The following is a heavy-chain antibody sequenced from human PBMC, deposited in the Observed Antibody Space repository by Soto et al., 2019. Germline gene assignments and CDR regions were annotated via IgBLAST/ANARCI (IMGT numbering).Heavy chain of an antibody. J-gene: IGHJ4*02. V-gene: IGHV1-58*01. CDR3: AADLLYYYDSSGYYGGFDY. D-gene: IGHD3-22*01. CDR1: GFTFTSSA. CDR2: IVVGSGNT. Sequence: SVKVSCKASGFTFTSSAVQWVRQARGQRLEWIGWIVVGSGNTNYAQKFQERVTITRDMSTSTAYMELSSLRSEDTAVYYCAADLLYYYDSSGYYGGFDYWGQGTLVTVSS.